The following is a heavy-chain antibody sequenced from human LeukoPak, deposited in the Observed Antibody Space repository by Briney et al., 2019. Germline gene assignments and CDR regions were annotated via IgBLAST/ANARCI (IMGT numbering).Heavy chain of an antibody. J-gene: IGHJ4*02. CDR1: GFSFSSHP. CDR3: ASARSKIGSGWTFDY. CDR2: ISSSSSLI. D-gene: IGHD6-19*01. Sequence: GGSLRLSCAASGFSFSSHPMNWVRQAPGKGLEWVSFISSSSSLIYYADSVKGRFTISRDNAKNSLYLQMNSLRAEDTAVYYCASARSKIGSGWTFDYWGQGTLVTVSS. V-gene: IGHV3-48*01.